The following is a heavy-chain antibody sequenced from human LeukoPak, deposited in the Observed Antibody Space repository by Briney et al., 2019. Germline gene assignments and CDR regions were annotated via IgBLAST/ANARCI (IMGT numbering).Heavy chain of an antibody. J-gene: IGHJ4*02. CDR1: GGSFSAYY. Sequence: KASETLSLTCAVYGGSFSAYYWSWIRQPPGKGLEWIGEINHVGSANYKPSLKSRVTISVDTSKSQFSLKLSSVTAADTAVYYCARVLRTSSWYADYWGQGTLVTASS. D-gene: IGHD6-13*01. V-gene: IGHV4-34*01. CDR3: ARVLRTSSWYADY. CDR2: INHVGSA.